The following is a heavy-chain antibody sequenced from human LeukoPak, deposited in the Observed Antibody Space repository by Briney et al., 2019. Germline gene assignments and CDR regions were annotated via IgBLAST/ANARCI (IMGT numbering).Heavy chain of an antibody. D-gene: IGHD3-10*01. V-gene: IGHV4-4*07. CDR3: ARERITMVRGVMRYYCGMDV. Sequence: SETLSLTCTVSGGSISSYYWSWIRQPAGKGLEWIGRIYTSGSTNYNPSLKSRVTMSVDTSKNQFSLKLSSVTAADTAVYYCARERITMVRGVMRYYCGMDVWGQGTTVTVSS. CDR2: IYTSGST. CDR1: GGSISSYY. J-gene: IGHJ6*02.